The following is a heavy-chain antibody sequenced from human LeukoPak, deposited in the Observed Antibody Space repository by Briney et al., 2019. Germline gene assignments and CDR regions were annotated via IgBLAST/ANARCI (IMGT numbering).Heavy chain of an antibody. D-gene: IGHD2-2*02. V-gene: IGHV4-4*07. J-gene: IGHJ4*02. Sequence: ASETLSLTCTVPSGSINSYYWGWVRQPAGRGLDWIGRIYTTGTANYNPSLKSRLTMSIDTSQRQFSLNLRSVTAADTGTYYCVRHGYTASHYFLDYWSQGILVTVSS. CDR2: IYTTGTA. CDR1: SGSINSYY. CDR3: VRHGYTASHYFLDY.